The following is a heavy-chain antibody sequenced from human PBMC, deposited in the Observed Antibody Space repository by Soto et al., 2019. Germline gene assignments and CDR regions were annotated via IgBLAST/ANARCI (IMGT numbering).Heavy chain of an antibody. D-gene: IGHD2-21*02. CDR3: ARDGSVVTTKVYYYYYYGMAV. V-gene: IGHV3-74*01. J-gene: IGHJ6*02. CDR1: GFTFSSYW. Sequence: EVQLVESGGGLVQPGGSLRLSCAASGFTFSSYWMHWVRQAPGKGLVWVSRIHSAGSSTSYADSVKGRFTISRDNAKNTMYLQMNSLRAEDTAVYYCARDGSVVTTKVYYYYYYGMAVWCQGTTVTVSS. CDR2: IHSAGSST.